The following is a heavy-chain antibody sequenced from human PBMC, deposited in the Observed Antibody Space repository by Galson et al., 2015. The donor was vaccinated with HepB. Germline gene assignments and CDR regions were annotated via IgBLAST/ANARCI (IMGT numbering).Heavy chain of an antibody. Sequence: SCKASGGTFSSYAISWVRQAPGQGLEWMGGIIPIFGTANYAQKFQGRVTITADESTSTAYMELSSLRSEDTAVYYCARAPLGDYDSSGYYNFDYWGQGTLVTVSS. J-gene: IGHJ4*02. V-gene: IGHV1-69*01. CDR2: IIPIFGTA. CDR3: ARAPLGDYDSSGYYNFDY. CDR1: GGTFSSYA. D-gene: IGHD3-22*01.